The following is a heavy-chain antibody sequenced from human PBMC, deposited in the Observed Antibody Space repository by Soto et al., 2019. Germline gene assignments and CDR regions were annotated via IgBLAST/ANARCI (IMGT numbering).Heavy chain of an antibody. CDR2: IYYSGST. Sequence: SETLSLTCTVSGGSISSSSYYWGWIRQPPGKGLEWIGSIYYSGSTYYNPSLKSRVTISVDTSKNQFSLKLSSVTAADTAVYYCARHRWHSSGWFDPWGQGTLVTVSS. D-gene: IGHD6-19*01. CDR1: GGSISSSSYY. V-gene: IGHV4-39*01. J-gene: IGHJ5*02. CDR3: ARHRWHSSGWFDP.